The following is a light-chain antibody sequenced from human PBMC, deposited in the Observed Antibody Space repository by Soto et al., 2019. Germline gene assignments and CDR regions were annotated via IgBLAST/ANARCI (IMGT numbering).Light chain of an antibody. Sequence: QSALTQPPSASGSPGQSVTISCTGTSSDVGYYNYVSWYQQHPGKAPKLIIYEVSKRPSGVPDRFSGSKSGNTASLTVSGLQAEDEADYYCQSYDTSLSSVIFGGGTKLTVL. CDR1: SSDVGYYNY. J-gene: IGLJ2*01. V-gene: IGLV2-8*01. CDR3: QSYDTSLSSVI. CDR2: EVS.